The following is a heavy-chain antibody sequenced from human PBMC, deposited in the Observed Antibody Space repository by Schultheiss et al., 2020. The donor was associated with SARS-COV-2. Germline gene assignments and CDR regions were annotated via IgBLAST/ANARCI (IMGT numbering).Heavy chain of an antibody. CDR3: TTHPNYYGSGSYDFAY. D-gene: IGHD3-10*01. CDR2: IKSKTDGGTT. Sequence: GGSLRLSCAASGFTFSNAWMSWVRQAPGKGLEWVGRIKSKTDGGTTDYAAPVKGRFTISRDDSKNTLYLQMNSLKTEDTAVYYCTTHPNYYGSGSYDFAYWGQGTLVTVSS. V-gene: IGHV3-15*01. CDR1: GFTFSNAW. J-gene: IGHJ4*02.